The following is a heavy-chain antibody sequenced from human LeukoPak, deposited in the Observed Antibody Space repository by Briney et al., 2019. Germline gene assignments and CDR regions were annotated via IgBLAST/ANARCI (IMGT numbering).Heavy chain of an antibody. V-gene: IGHV4-31*03. D-gene: IGHD4-17*01. Sequence: SETLSLTCTVSGVSISSGGYYWSSIRQHPGNGLEWIGYIYYSGSTYYNPSLKRRVTISVDTSKNQSSLQLSSVPAADTAVYYCAKYSRPGDYALPGDAFDIWGQGTMVTVSS. CDR2: IYYSGST. CDR3: AKYSRPGDYALPGDAFDI. J-gene: IGHJ3*02. CDR1: GVSISSGGYY.